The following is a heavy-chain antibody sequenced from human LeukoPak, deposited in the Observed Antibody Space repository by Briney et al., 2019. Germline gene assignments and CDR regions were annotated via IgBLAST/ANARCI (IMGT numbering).Heavy chain of an antibody. D-gene: IGHD2-15*01. V-gene: IGHV3-23*01. CDR3: AKPLRYCSDGSCYFPY. J-gene: IGHJ4*02. Sequence: GGSLRLSCAASGFTFSSYAMSWVRQAPGKGLEWVSAISGGGGSTYYADSVQGRFTISRDNSKSTLCLQMNSLRTEDTAVYYCAKPLRYCSDGSCYFPYWGQGTLVTVSS. CDR1: GFTFSSYA. CDR2: ISGGGGST.